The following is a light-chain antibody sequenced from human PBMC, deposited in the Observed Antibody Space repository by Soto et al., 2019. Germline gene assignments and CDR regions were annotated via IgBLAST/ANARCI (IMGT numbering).Light chain of an antibody. J-gene: IGKJ4*01. CDR2: DAS. V-gene: IGKV1-5*01. Sequence: DIQMTQSPSTLSASVGDRVTITCRASQSISSWLAWYQQKPGKAPKLLIYDASSLESGVPSRFSGSGSGTDFTLTISCLQSEDFATYYCQQYYSCPPLFCGGTKVDI. CDR3: QQYYSCPPL. CDR1: QSISSW.